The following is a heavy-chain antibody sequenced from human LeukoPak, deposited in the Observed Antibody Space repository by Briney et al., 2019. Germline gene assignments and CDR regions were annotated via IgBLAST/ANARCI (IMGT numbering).Heavy chain of an antibody. D-gene: IGHD2-21*02. CDR1: GGSISSRSYY. J-gene: IGHJ3*02. V-gene: IGHV4-39*07. Sequence: SETLSLTCTVSGGSISSRSYYWGWIRQPPGKGLEWIGSIYYSGSTYYNPSLKSRVTISVDTSKNQFSLKLSSVTAADTAVYYCARDFVAYCGGDCYSRAFDIWGQGTMATVSS. CDR2: IYYSGST. CDR3: ARDFVAYCGGDCYSRAFDI.